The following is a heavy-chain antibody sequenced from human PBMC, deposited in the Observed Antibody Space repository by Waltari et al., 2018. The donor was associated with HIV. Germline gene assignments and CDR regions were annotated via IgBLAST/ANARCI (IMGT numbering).Heavy chain of an antibody. CDR2: IYPGDSDT. CDR3: ATRTPDDSSGYYFDY. Sequence: EVQLVQSGAEVKKPGESLKISCKGSENRFTSYWSGWLRQWHGKGLEWMGIIYPGDSDTRYSPSFQGQVTISADKSISTAYLQWSSLKASDTAMYYCATRTPDDSSGYYFDYWGQGTLVTVSS. D-gene: IGHD3-22*01. CDR1: ENRFTSYW. J-gene: IGHJ4*02. V-gene: IGHV5-51*01.